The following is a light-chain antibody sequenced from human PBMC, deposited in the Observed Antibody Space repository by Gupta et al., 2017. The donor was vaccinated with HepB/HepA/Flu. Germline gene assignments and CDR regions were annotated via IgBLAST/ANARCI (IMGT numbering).Light chain of an antibody. CDR3: NSRDSSGNHLV. Sequence: SPELTQAPAVSVALGQTVRITCQGDSLRSYYTSWYQQKPGQAPVLVIYGKNNRPSGIPDRFSGSSSGNTASLTITGAQAEDEADYYCNSRDSSGNHLVFGGGTKLTVL. J-gene: IGLJ3*02. CDR1: SLRSYY. CDR2: GKN. V-gene: IGLV3-19*01.